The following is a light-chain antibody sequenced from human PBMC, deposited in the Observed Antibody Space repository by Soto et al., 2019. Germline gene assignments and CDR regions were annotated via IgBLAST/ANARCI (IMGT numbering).Light chain of an antibody. Sequence: NSSDSGGYNYVSWYQQHPGKAPKLMIYDVSNRPSGVSNRFSGSKSGNTASLTISGLQAEDAADYYCSSYTSSSTLFVFGTGTKVTVL. CDR2: DVS. CDR1: SSDSGGYNY. CDR3: SSYTSSSTLFV. J-gene: IGLJ1*01. V-gene: IGLV2-14*04.